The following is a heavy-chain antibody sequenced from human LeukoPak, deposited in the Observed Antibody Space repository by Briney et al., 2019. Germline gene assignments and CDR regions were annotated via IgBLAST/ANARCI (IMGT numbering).Heavy chain of an antibody. Sequence: SQTLSLTCTVSGGSISSGGYYWSWIRQHLGKGLEWIGYIYYSGSTYYNPSLKSRVTISVDTSKNQFSLKLSSVTAADTAVYYCARGIVVVANFDYWGQGTLVTVSS. CDR2: IYYSGST. V-gene: IGHV4-31*03. CDR1: GGSISSGGYY. D-gene: IGHD3-22*01. CDR3: ARGIVVVANFDY. J-gene: IGHJ4*02.